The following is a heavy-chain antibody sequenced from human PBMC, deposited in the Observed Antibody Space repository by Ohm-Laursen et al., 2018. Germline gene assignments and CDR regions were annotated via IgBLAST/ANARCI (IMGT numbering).Heavy chain of an antibody. Sequence: PGTLSLTCTVYGESFSGSYCSWIRQPPGKGLEWIGEINHRGTTNYKSSLKSRVTISVDTSKNQLSLELTSVTAADTAVYYCVRGGPGGTPDDYWGQGTLVTVSS. CDR1: GESFSGSY. V-gene: IGHV4-34*01. D-gene: IGHD1-7*01. CDR3: VRGGPGGTPDDY. J-gene: IGHJ4*02. CDR2: INHRGTT.